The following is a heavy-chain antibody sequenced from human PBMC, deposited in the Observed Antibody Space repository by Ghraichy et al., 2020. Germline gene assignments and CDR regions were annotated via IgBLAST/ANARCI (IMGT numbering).Heavy chain of an antibody. CDR1: GGTFSSYA. CDR2: IIPIFGTA. D-gene: IGHD2-2*01. CDR3: ARVMEVVPAASLDYYYYMDV. V-gene: IGHV1-69*13. Sequence: SVKVSCKASGGTFSSYAISWVRQAPGQGLEWMGGIIPIFGTANYAQKFQGRVTITADESTSTAYMELSSLRSEDTAVYYCARVMEVVPAASLDYYYYMDVWGKGTTVTVSS. J-gene: IGHJ6*03.